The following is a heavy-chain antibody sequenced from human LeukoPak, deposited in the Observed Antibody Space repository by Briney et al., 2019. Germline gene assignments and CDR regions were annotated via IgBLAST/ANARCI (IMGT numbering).Heavy chain of an antibody. J-gene: IGHJ4*02. Sequence: PGGSLRLSCAASGFTFSSYAMSWVRQAPGKGLEWVSAISGGGGSTYYADSVKGRFTISRDNSKNTLYLQMNSLRAEDTAVYYCAKDSYGDYGEGYWGQGTLVTVSS. CDR1: GFTFSSYA. V-gene: IGHV3-23*01. D-gene: IGHD4-17*01. CDR3: AKDSYGDYGEGY. CDR2: ISGGGGST.